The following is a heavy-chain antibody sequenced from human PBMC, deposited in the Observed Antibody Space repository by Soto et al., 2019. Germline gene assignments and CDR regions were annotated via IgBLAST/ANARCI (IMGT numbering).Heavy chain of an antibody. CDR2: INSRGDYT. CDR1: GFTLSNYR. J-gene: IGHJ6*02. D-gene: IGHD6-6*01. V-gene: IGHV3-21*06. Sequence: EVQLVQSGGGPVKSGQSLRLSCVASGFTLSNYRMTWVRQGPGKGLEWVSSINSRGDYTHYTESVKGRFTISRDNTKNLVHLHMNSLRADDAAVYYCGREKEDEGSSSLRVYYGVDVWGQGTTVIVSS. CDR3: GREKEDEGSSSLRVYYGVDV.